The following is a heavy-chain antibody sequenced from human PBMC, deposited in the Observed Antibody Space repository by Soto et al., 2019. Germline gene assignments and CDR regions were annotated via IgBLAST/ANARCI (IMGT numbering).Heavy chain of an antibody. D-gene: IGHD1-26*01. CDR1: GGSFSGYY. CDR3: ARGGPRYSGSLGDY. J-gene: IGHJ4*02. V-gene: IGHV4-34*01. Sequence: SETLSLTCAVYGGSFSGYYWSWIRQPPGKGLEWIGEINHSGSTNYNPSLESRVTISVDTSKNQFSLKLSSVTAADTAVYYCARGGPRYSGSLGDYWGQGTLVTVSS. CDR2: INHSGST.